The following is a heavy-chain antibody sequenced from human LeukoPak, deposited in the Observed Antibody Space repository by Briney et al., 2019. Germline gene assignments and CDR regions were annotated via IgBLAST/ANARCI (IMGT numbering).Heavy chain of an antibody. Sequence: PSETLSLTCTVSGYSISSGYYWGWIRQPPGKGLEWIGSIYHSGSTYYNPSLKSRVTMSVDTSKNQFSLKLSSVTAADTAVYYCARVLVGATSWFDPWGQGTLVTVSS. CDR2: IYHSGST. V-gene: IGHV4-38-2*02. CDR3: ARVLVGATSWFDP. CDR1: GYSISSGYY. D-gene: IGHD1-26*01. J-gene: IGHJ5*02.